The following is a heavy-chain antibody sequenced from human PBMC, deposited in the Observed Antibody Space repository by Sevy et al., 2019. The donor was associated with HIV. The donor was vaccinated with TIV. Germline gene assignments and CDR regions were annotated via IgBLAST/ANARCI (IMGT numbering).Heavy chain of an antibody. J-gene: IGHJ4*02. CDR2: INHSGST. V-gene: IGHV4-34*01. D-gene: IGHD6-6*01. CDR1: GGSFSGYY. Sequence: SETLSLTCAVYGGSFSGYYWSWIRQPPGKGLEWIGEINHSGSTNYNPSLKSRVTISVDTSKNQYSLKLSSGTAADTVGYYCARGRRSGALAARPLRYYFDYWGQGTLVTVSS. CDR3: ARGRRSGALAARPLRYYFDY.